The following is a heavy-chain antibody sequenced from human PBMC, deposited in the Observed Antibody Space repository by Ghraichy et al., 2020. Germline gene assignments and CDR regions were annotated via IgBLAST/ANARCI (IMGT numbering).Heavy chain of an antibody. V-gene: IGHV3-7*01. J-gene: IGHJ1*01. CDR2: INQVGGET. CDR3: TRARP. CDR1: GFTFDGSW. Sequence: GGSLRLSCATSGFTFDGSWMSWVRQAPGGGLEWLANINQVGGETYYVDSVKGRFTIFIDNAKNTLYLQMSGLRAEDTAMYFCTRARPWGQGALGTVSS.